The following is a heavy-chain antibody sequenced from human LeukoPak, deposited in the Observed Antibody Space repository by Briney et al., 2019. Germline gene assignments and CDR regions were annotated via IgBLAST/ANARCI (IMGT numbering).Heavy chain of an antibody. CDR2: VIPIFGTA. Sequence: ASVKVSCKASGGTFSSYAISWVRQAPGQGLEWMGRVIPIFGTANYAQKFQGRVTITTDESTSTAYMELSSLRSEDTAVYYCAGDSYYDSSGLSDYWGQGTLVTVSS. D-gene: IGHD3-22*01. J-gene: IGHJ4*02. CDR1: GGTFSSYA. CDR3: AGDSYYDSSGLSDY. V-gene: IGHV1-69*05.